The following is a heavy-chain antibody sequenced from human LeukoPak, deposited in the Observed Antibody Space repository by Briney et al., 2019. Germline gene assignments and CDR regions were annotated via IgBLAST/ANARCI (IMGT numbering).Heavy chain of an antibody. CDR2: INHSGST. Sequence: SETLSLTCAVYGGSFSGYYLSWIRQPPGKGLEWIGEINHSGSTNYNPSLKSRVTISVDTSKNQFSLKLSSVTAADTAVYYCARDIVVVPAAYNWFDPWGQGTLVTVS. D-gene: IGHD2-2*01. J-gene: IGHJ5*02. CDR1: GGSFSGYY. V-gene: IGHV4-34*01. CDR3: ARDIVVVPAAYNWFDP.